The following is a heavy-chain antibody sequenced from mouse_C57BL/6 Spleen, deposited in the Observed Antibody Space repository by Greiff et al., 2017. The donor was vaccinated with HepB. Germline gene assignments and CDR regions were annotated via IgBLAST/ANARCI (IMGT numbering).Heavy chain of an antibody. V-gene: IGHV5-4*01. CDR1: GFTFSSYA. J-gene: IGHJ3*01. D-gene: IGHD2-13*01. CDR3: ARDDYGDGPY. Sequence: EVHLVESGGGLVKPGGSLKLSCAASGFTFSSYAMSWVRQTPEKRLEWVATISDGGSYTYYPDNVKGRFTISRDNAKNNLYLQMSHLKSEDTAMYYCARDDYGDGPYWGQGTLVTVSA. CDR2: ISDGGSYT.